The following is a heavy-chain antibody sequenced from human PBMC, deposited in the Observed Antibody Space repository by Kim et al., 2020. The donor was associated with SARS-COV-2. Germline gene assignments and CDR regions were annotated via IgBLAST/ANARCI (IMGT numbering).Heavy chain of an antibody. V-gene: IGHV3-30*18. CDR3: AKVRGDVDTAMGSLEGDY. J-gene: IGHJ4*02. D-gene: IGHD5-18*01. CDR1: GFTFSSYG. Sequence: GGSLRLSCAASGFTFSSYGMHWVRQAPGKGLEWVAVISYDGSNKYYADSVKGRFTISRDNSKNTLYLQMNSLRAEDTAVYYCAKVRGDVDTAMGSLEGDYWGQGTLVTVSS. CDR2: ISYDGSNK.